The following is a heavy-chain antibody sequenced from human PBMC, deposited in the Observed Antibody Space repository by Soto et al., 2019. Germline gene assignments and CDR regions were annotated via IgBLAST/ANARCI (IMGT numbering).Heavy chain of an antibody. CDR3: ARSEYTSGWTGY. Sequence: QVQLVQSGAEEKKPGASVKVSCKASGYTFTSYAMHWVRQAPGQGLEWMGWINAGNDNTKYSQKFQGRVTITRDTSASTAYMELSSLRSEDTAVYYCARSEYTSGWTGYWGQGTLVTVSS. CDR1: GYTFTSYA. V-gene: IGHV1-3*05. J-gene: IGHJ4*02. CDR2: INAGNDNT. D-gene: IGHD6-19*01.